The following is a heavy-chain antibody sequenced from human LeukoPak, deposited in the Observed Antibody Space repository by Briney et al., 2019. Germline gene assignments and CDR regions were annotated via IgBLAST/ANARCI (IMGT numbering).Heavy chain of an antibody. Sequence: SETLSLTCTVSGDSISDFYWTWIRQTPGKGLEWIGFISSSGNSNYTPSLESRVSFSLDTSKSQFSLSLKSVTAADTAVYYCARVFRGAVTPNWFDPWGQGILVTVSS. D-gene: IGHD3-3*01. J-gene: IGHJ5*02. V-gene: IGHV4-59*01. CDR1: GDSISDFY. CDR2: ISSSGNS. CDR3: ARVFRGAVTPNWFDP.